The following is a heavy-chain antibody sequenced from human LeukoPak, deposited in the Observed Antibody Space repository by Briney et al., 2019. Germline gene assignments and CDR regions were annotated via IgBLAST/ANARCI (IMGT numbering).Heavy chain of an antibody. CDR2: ISSSGDTK. CDR1: GLTFSTFP. CDR3: ARGPGHGHYFDY. J-gene: IGHJ4*02. Sequence: GGSLRLSCAASGLTFSTFPMNWVRQAPGKGLEWILYISSSGDTKYHSPSVSGRFTISRDNAKNSLYLQMNSLRAEDTAVYYCARGPGHGHYFDYWGQGTLLTVSS. V-gene: IGHV3-48*01. D-gene: IGHD4-17*01.